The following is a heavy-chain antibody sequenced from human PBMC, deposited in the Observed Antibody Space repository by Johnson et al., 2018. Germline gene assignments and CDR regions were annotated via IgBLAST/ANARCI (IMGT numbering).Heavy chain of an antibody. CDR2: ISGSGNTI. D-gene: IGHD5-18*01. CDR3: ARGERAYSYGPTRGYFHD. CDR1: GFTFSDYY. J-gene: IGHJ1*01. Sequence: QVQLVESGGGLVKPGGSXRLSCAASGFTFSDYYMSWIRQAPGKGLEWVSYISGSGNTIYYADSVKGRFTISRDNAKNSLFMQMKSLRAEDTAEYYCARGERAYSYGPTRGYFHDWGQGTLVSVSS. V-gene: IGHV3-11*04.